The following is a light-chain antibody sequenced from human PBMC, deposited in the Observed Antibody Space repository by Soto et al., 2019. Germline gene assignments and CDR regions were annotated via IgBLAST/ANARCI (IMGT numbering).Light chain of an antibody. CDR2: AAS. V-gene: IGKV1-9*01. J-gene: IGKJ4*01. Sequence: DIQLTQSPSFLSASVGDRVTITCRASQGISSYLAWYQQKPGKAPKLLIYAASNLQSGVPSRFSGSGSGTEFSLTISSLQHEDFATSYCQQLNSYPLTFGGGTKVEIK. CDR3: QQLNSYPLT. CDR1: QGISSY.